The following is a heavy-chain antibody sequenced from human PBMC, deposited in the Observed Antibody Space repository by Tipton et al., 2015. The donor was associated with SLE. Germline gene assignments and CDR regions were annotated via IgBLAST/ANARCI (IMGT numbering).Heavy chain of an antibody. J-gene: IGHJ3*02. D-gene: IGHD5/OR15-5a*01. V-gene: IGHV3-48*03. CDR2: ISSSGSTI. Sequence: SLRLSCAASGFTFSSYEMNWVRQAPGKGLEWVSYISSSGSTIYYADSVKGRFTISRDNAKNSLYLQMNSLRAEDTAVYYCARSTFAPGAFDIWGQGTMVTGSS. CDR3: ARSTFAPGAFDI. CDR1: GFTFSSYE.